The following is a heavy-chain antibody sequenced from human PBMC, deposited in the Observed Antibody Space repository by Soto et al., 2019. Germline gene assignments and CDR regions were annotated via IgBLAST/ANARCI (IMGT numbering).Heavy chain of an antibody. CDR3: CKATKGVLYYDILTGSIGYFDY. J-gene: IGHJ4*02. D-gene: IGHD3-9*01. Sequence: GGSLRLSCAASGFTFSSYAISWVRQAPWKGLEWVSAISGSGVSTYYADSVKGRFTISRDNSKNTLYLQMNSLRAEDTAVYYWCKATKGVLYYDILTGSIGYFDYWGQGTLVPVCS. CDR1: GFTFSSYA. CDR2: ISGSGVST. V-gene: IGHV3-23*01.